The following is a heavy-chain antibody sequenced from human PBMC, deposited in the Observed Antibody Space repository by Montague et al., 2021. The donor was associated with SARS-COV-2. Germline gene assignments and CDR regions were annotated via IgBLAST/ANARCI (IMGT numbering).Heavy chain of an antibody. CDR2: IFYKGNT. J-gene: IGHJ4*02. CDR3: ARSISSSGARDN. V-gene: IGHV4-59*11. CDR1: DVSLNKHY. D-gene: IGHD3-22*01. Sequence: SETLSLTCTVSDVSLNKHYWSWIRKAPGKELEWLGNIFYKGNTNYNVXLWGRVSMSLDTPQNQFSLRLTSLTAADTAVYYCARSISSSGARDNWGQGILVTVS.